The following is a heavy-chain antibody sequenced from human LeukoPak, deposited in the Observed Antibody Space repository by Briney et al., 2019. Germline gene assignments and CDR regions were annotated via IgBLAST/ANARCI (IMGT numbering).Heavy chain of an antibody. CDR1: GFTFSSYA. CDR2: ISGSGGST. D-gene: IGHD6-13*01. CDR3: ARARTAAGTRQIDY. Sequence: GGSLRLSCAASGFTFSSYAMSWVRQAPGKGLEWVSAISGSGGSTYYADSVKGRFTISRDNSKNTLYLQMNSLRAEDTAVYYCARARTAAGTRQIDYWGQGTLVTVSS. J-gene: IGHJ4*02. V-gene: IGHV3-23*01.